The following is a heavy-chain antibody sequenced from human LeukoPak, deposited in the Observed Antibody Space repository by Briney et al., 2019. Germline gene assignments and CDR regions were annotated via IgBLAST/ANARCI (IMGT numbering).Heavy chain of an antibody. J-gene: IGHJ5*02. V-gene: IGHV4-39*01. Sequence: SETLSLTCSVSGASISRSTYYWGWIRQPPGKGLEWIGSVFHTGTAYYNPSLRSRVTISVDTSKNQLSLKLSSVTAADTAVYYCTRNDVGDYGTWGQGTLVTVSS. CDR3: TRNDVGDYGT. D-gene: IGHD4-17*01. CDR2: VFHTGTA. CDR1: GASISRSTYY.